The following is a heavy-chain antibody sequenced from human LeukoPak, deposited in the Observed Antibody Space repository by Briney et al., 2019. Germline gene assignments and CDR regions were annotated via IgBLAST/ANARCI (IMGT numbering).Heavy chain of an antibody. Sequence: PSETLSLTCTVSGGSISSYYWSWIRQPPGKGLEWIGYIYYSGSTNYNPSLKSRVTISVDTSKNQFSLKLSSVTAADTAVYYCARDVKIKYNRPSITSNGMDVWGQGTTVTVSS. J-gene: IGHJ6*02. CDR2: IYYSGST. D-gene: IGHD1-14*01. CDR3: ARDVKIKYNRPSITSNGMDV. V-gene: IGHV4-59*12. CDR1: GGSISSYY.